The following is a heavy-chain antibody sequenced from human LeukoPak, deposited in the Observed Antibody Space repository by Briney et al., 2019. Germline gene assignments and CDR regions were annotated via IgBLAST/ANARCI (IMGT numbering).Heavy chain of an antibody. J-gene: IGHJ4*02. CDR2: ISTYNGNT. D-gene: IGHD4-17*01. CDR3: ARDEDYGIFVNVDY. CDR1: GYTFTSYG. V-gene: IGHV1-18*01. Sequence: EASVKVSCKASGYTFTSYGISWVRQAPGQGPEWMGWISTYNGNTKYAEKFQGRVTMTTDTPTSTAYMELRSLRSDDTAVYYCARDEDYGIFVNVDYWGQGTLVTVSS.